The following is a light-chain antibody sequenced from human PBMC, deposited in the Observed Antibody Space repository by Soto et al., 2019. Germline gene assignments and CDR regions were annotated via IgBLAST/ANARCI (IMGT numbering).Light chain of an antibody. Sequence: DIQMTQSPSSLSACVGDRLTISCRASQSIGYYLNWYQQKPGKAPKLLIYAASSLQSGVPSRFSGSGSGTDFTLTISSLQPEDFATYYCQQSYSTPHFGQGTRLEIK. V-gene: IGKV1-39*01. CDR3: QQSYSTPH. CDR1: QSIGYY. J-gene: IGKJ5*01. CDR2: AAS.